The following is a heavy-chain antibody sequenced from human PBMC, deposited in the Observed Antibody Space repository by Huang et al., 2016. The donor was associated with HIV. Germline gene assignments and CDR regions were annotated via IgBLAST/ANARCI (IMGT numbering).Heavy chain of an antibody. Sequence: QVQLVQSGSEFKKPGASVRVSCKASGYSFSDYAVQWVRQAPGQGLEWMGGSNIKTVNATEGGGCRGRFVFSLDTSVKTAYLQISSLKTEDAAVYYCARDARELRDYLVRFNWFAPWGQGTLVTVSS. D-gene: IGHD1-7*01. CDR2: SNIKTVNA. CDR1: GYSFSDYA. V-gene: IGHV7-4-1*02. J-gene: IGHJ5*02. CDR3: ARDARELRDYLVRFNWFAP.